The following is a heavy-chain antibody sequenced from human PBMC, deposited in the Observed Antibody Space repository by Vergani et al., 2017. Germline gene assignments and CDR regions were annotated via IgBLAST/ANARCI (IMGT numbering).Heavy chain of an antibody. CDR1: GGPFSGGSHY. Sequence: QVQLKESGPGLVGPSETLSLTCTVSGGPFSGGSHYWSWIRQSAGKGLEWIGRIYNTEGTNYDPSLKTRVTMSVDTSKNQFSLKLASVTAADTAIYYCARFSSGFVAWGPGTPVTVSS. CDR2: IYNTEGT. V-gene: IGHV4-61*02. J-gene: IGHJ4*02. D-gene: IGHD5-12*01. CDR3: ARFSSGFVA.